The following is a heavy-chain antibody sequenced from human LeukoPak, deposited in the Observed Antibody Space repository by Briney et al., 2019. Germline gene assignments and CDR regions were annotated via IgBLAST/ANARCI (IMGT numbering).Heavy chain of an antibody. CDR3: ARSGGYSSPQTY. CDR2: IYSSGST. D-gene: IGHD6-19*01. V-gene: IGHV4-59*01. Sequence: PSETLSLTCTVSGGSISSYYWSWIRQPPGKGLEWIGYIYSSGSTNYNSSLKSRVTISVDTSKNQFSLKLTSVTAADTAVYYCARSGGYSSPQTYWGQGTLVTVSS. J-gene: IGHJ4*02. CDR1: GGSISSYY.